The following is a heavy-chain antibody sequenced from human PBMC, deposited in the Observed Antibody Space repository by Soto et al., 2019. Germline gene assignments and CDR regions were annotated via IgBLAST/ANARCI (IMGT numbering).Heavy chain of an antibody. CDR1: GFTFTNYG. Sequence: QVQLVESGGDVVQPGGSLRLSCAGSGFTFTNYGMHWVRQAPGKGLEWVALTSYDGRNKYYADSVKGRFTISRDNSKNTLYLQMNGLRAGDTAVYYCAKESSPPYCGGGSCYLGGWGYWGQGTLVTVSS. CDR2: TSYDGRNK. D-gene: IGHD2-15*01. V-gene: IGHV3-30*18. CDR3: AKESSPPYCGGGSCYLGGWGY. J-gene: IGHJ4*02.